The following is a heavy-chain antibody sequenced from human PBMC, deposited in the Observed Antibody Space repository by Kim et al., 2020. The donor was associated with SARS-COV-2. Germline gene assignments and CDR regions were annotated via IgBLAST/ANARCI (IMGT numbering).Heavy chain of an antibody. J-gene: IGHJ4*02. D-gene: IGHD4-17*01. CDR2: IYYSGST. V-gene: IGHV4-39*01. Sequence: SETLSLTCTVSGGSISSSSYYWGWIRQPPGKGLEWIGSIYYSGSTYYNPSLKSRVTISVDRSKNQFSLKLSSVTAADTAVYYCARQSAATTDYFDYWGQGTLVTVFS. CDR1: GGSISSSSYY. CDR3: ARQSAATTDYFDY.